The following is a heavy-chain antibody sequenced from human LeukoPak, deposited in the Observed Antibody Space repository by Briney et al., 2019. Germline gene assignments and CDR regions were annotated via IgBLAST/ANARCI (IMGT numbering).Heavy chain of an antibody. CDR3: ARDSYCGGDCYSGRNFDY. V-gene: IGHV1-18*01. J-gene: IGHJ4*02. D-gene: IGHD2-21*01. CDR2: ISAYNGNT. Sequence: GASVKVSCKASGYTFTSYGISWVRQAPGQGLEWMGWISAYNGNTNYAQKLQGRVTMTTDTSTSTAYMELRSLRSDDTAVYYCARDSYCGGDCYSGRNFDYWGQGILVTVSS. CDR1: GYTFTSYG.